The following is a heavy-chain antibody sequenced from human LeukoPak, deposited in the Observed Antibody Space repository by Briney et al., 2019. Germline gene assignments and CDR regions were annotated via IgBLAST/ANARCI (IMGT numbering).Heavy chain of an antibody. D-gene: IGHD2-21*02. CDR1: GFTLNDHY. Sequence: PGGSLRLSCAVSGFTLNDHYMDWVRQAPGKGLEWVGRIKNKRGSYTADYAASVKGRFTISRDDSQNSLYLQMNSLKTEDTAVYYCGRDTATALDYWGQGTLVTVSS. CDR2: IKNKRGSYTA. J-gene: IGHJ4*02. V-gene: IGHV3-72*01. CDR3: GRDTATALDY.